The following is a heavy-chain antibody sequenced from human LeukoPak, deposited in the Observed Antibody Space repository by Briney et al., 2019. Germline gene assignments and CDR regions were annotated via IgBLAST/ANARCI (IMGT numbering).Heavy chain of an antibody. Sequence: GESLKISCKGSGYSFTSYWIGWVRQMPGKGLEWMGIIYPGDSDTRYSPSFQGQVTISADKSISTAYLQWSSLKDSDTAMHYCARQVYYVSGSYYRNTYAIDIWGQGTMVTVSS. CDR3: ARQVYYVSGSYYRNTYAIDI. J-gene: IGHJ3*02. V-gene: IGHV5-51*01. D-gene: IGHD3-10*01. CDR2: IYPGDSDT. CDR1: GYSFTSYW.